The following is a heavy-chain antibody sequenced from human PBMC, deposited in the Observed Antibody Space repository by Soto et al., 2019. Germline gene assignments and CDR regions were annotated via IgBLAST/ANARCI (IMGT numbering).Heavy chain of an antibody. CDR3: ARDLSRGITMIALEIHY. J-gene: IGHJ4*02. CDR2: ISYDGSNK. V-gene: IGHV3-30-3*01. CDR1: GFTFSNYA. D-gene: IGHD3-22*01. Sequence: QVQLLESGGGLIKPGGSLRLSCAASGFTFSNYAMQWVRQAPGKGLELVAIISYDGSNKYYAESVRGRFTVSRDNPKNTLYLQMSTLRPEDTAVYYCARDLSRGITMIALEIHYWGQGTLVTVSS.